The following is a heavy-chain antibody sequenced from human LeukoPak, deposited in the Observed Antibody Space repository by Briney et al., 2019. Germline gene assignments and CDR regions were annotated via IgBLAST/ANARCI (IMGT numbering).Heavy chain of an antibody. J-gene: IGHJ4*02. D-gene: IGHD3-3*01. Sequence: GGSLRLSCAASGFSFSNHWMTWVRQAPGKGLEWVASIKHDGSEKYYVDSVRGRFTISRDNTKNLLYLQMSSLRAEDTAVYYCATDRGWRTSGYYLYYFEYWGQGTLVTFSS. CDR1: GFSFSNHW. CDR2: IKHDGSEK. CDR3: ATDRGWRTSGYYLYYFEY. V-gene: IGHV3-7*01.